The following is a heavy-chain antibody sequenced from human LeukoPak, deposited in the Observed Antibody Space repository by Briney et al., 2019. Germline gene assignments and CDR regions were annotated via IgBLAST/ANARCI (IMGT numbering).Heavy chain of an antibody. D-gene: IGHD5-12*01. CDR2: IKQDGSEK. J-gene: IGHJ4*02. CDR3: ARDTEATYDY. V-gene: IGHV3-7*01. Sequence: PGGSLRLSCAGSGFTFSSYWMSWVRQAPGKGLEWVANIKQDGSEKYYADSVKGRFTISRDNSKNTLYLQMNSLRAEDTAVYYCARDTEATYDYWGQGTLVTVSS. CDR1: GFTFSSYW.